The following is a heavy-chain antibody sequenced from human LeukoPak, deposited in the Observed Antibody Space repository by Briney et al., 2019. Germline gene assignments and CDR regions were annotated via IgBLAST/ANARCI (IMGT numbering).Heavy chain of an antibody. CDR1: GGSFSGKY. V-gene: IGHV4-34*01. J-gene: IGHJ4*02. CDR2: ITHSGST. CDR3: ARDLMT. Sequence: PSETLSLTCAVYGGSFSGKYWTWIRQPPGKGLEWIGEITHSGSTYYNPSLKSRVTISVDTSKNQFSLKLNSVTAADTAVYYCARDLMTGGQGTLVTVS.